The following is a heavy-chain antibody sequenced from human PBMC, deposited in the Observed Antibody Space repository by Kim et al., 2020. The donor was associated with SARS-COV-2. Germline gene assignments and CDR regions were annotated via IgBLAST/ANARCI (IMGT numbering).Heavy chain of an antibody. CDR2: FDPEDGET. Sequence: ASVKVSCKVSGYTLTELSMHWVRQAPGKGLEWMGGFDPEDGETIYAQKFQGRVTMTEDTSTDTAYMELSSLRSEDTAVYYCVKESITIFGVVMSGRAFDIWGQGTMVTVSS. V-gene: IGHV1-24*01. D-gene: IGHD3-3*01. CDR1: GYTLTELS. CDR3: VKESITIFGVVMSGRAFDI. J-gene: IGHJ3*02.